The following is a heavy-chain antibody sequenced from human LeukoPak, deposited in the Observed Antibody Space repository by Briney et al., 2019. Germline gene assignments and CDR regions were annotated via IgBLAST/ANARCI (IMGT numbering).Heavy chain of an antibody. CDR1: GFTFSSYG. CDR2: ISYDGSNK. CDR3: APDPTPNHDSSG. V-gene: IGHV3-30*03. Sequence: PGGSLRLSCAASGFTFSSYGMHWVRQAPGKGLEWVAVISYDGSNKYYADSVKGRFTISRDNSKNTLYLQMNSLRAEDTAVYYCAPDPTPNHDSSGWGQGTLVTVSS. J-gene: IGHJ4*02. D-gene: IGHD3-22*01.